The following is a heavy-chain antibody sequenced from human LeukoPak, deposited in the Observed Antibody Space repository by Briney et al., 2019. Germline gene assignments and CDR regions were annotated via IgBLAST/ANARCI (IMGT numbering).Heavy chain of an antibody. Sequence: GESLKISCKASGYTFSDYWIGWVRQMPGQGLEWMGIVHPGDSDTRYSPSFQGHVTISADKSINTAYLQWSGLQASDNALYFCARSQGLYGAADYWGQGTLV. V-gene: IGHV5-51*01. CDR1: GYTFSDYW. CDR2: VHPGDSDT. J-gene: IGHJ4*02. D-gene: IGHD2-2*02. CDR3: ARSQGLYGAADY.